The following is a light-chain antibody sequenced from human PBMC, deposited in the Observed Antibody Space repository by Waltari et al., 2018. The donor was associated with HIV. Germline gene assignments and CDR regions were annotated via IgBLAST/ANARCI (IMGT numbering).Light chain of an antibody. CDR3: SSFAGTNNLV. J-gene: IGLJ2*01. Sequence: QSALTQPPSASGSPGQSITISCTGTSSDMSEYSYVSWYQHHPGRAPKLIIFGVNERPSGVPDRFSGSKSGNTASLTVSGLQAEDEADYYCSSFAGTNNLVFGGGTKLTVL. CDR1: SSDMSEYSY. CDR2: GVN. V-gene: IGLV2-8*01.